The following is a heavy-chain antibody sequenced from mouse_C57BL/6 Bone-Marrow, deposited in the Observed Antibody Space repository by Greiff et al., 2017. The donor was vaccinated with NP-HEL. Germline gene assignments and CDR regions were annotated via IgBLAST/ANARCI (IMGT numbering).Heavy chain of an antibody. CDR3: ARDCMDY. J-gene: IGHJ4*01. CDR2: IYPGSGST. CDR1: GYTFTSYW. V-gene: IGHV1-55*01. Sequence: QVHVKQPGAELVKPGASVKMSCKASGYTFTSYWITWVKQRPGQGLEWIGDIYPGSGSTNYNEKFKSKATLTVDTSSSTAYMQLSSLTSEDSAVYYCARDCMDYWGQGTSVTVSS.